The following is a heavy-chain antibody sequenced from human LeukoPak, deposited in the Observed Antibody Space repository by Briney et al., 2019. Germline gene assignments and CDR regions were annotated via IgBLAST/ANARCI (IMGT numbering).Heavy chain of an antibody. J-gene: IGHJ6*04. CDR2: ISSSSSYI. V-gene: IGHV3-21*01. CDR1: GFIFSSYS. CDR3: ARDSSSWDPYYYYGMDV. D-gene: IGHD6-13*01. Sequence: GGSLRLSCAASGFIFSSYSMNWVRQAPGKGLEWVSSISSSSSYIYYADSVKGRFTISRDNAKNSLYLQMNSLRAEDTAVYYCARDSSSWDPYYYYGMDVWGKGTTVTVSS.